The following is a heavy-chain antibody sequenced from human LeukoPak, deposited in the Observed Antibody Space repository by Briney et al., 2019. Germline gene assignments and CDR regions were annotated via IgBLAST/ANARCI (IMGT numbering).Heavy chain of an antibody. D-gene: IGHD3-22*01. Sequence: SETLSLTCSVSGGSVSSYYWSWIRQFPGKGLEWIGYTYSSGSTSYNPSLESRVTISLDTSPKQFSLKLSSVTAADTAVYYCARGGYSSGYYYFDYWGQGTLVTGSS. V-gene: IGHV4-59*08. J-gene: IGHJ4*02. CDR3: ARGGYSSGYYYFDY. CDR2: TYSSGST. CDR1: GGSVSSYY.